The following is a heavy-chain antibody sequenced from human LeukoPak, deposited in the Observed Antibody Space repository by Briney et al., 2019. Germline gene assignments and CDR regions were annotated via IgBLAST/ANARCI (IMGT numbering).Heavy chain of an antibody. D-gene: IGHD6-19*01. CDR3: ARVGSWYSSGWYYFDY. V-gene: IGHV4-59*01. J-gene: IGHJ4*02. CDR1: GGSISSYY. Sequence: SETLSLTCTVSGGSISSYYWSWIWQPPGKGLEWIGYIYYTGSTNYNPSLKSRVTISVDTSKNQFSLKLSSVTAADTAVYYCARVGSWYSSGWYYFDYWGQGTLVTVSS. CDR2: IYYTGST.